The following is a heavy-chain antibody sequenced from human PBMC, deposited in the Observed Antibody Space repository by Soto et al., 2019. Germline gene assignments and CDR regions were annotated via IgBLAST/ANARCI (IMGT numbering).Heavy chain of an antibody. J-gene: IGHJ4*02. CDR2: IYYSGST. V-gene: IGHV4-31*03. Sequence: QVQLQESGPGLVKPSQTLSLTCSVSGGSISGGVYYWSWIRQHPGKGLEWIEYIYYSGSTYYNPSLQRRLTISVDTSKNQFSLKLSSVPAADTAVYYCARGSGWADFDFWGQGTLVTVSS. CDR3: ARGSGWADFDF. CDR1: GGSISGGVYY. D-gene: IGHD1-26*01.